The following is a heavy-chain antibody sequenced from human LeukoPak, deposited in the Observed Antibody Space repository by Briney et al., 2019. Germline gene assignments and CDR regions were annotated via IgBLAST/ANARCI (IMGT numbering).Heavy chain of an antibody. V-gene: IGHV3-21*01. J-gene: IGHJ3*02. CDR3: ARDTPYYDFWSGPMVGIDI. CDR1: GFTFSSYS. CDR2: ISSSSSYI. D-gene: IGHD3-3*01. Sequence: PGGSLRLSCAASGFTFSSYSMNWVRQAPGKGLEWVSSISSSSSYIYYADSVKGRFTISRDNAKNSLYLQMNSLRAEDTAVYYCARDTPYYDFWSGPMVGIDIWGQGTMVTVSS.